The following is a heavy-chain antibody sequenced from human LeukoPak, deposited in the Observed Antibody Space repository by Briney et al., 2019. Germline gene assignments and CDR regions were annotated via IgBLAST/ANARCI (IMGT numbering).Heavy chain of an antibody. J-gene: IGHJ6*03. CDR2: INPSGGST. V-gene: IGHV1-46*01. CDR3: AREAGTRGYSGYDKYYYYYYMDV. Sequence: ASVKVSCKASGYTFTSYYMHWVRQAPGQGLEWMGIINPSGGSTSYAQKFQGRVTMTRDTSTSTVYMELSSLRSEDTAVYYCAREAGTRGYSGYDKYYYYYYMDVWGKGTTVTISS. CDR1: GYTFTSYY. D-gene: IGHD5-12*01.